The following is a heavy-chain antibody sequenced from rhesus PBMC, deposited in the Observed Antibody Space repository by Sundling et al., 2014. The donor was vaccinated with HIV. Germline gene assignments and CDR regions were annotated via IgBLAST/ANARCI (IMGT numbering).Heavy chain of an antibody. D-gene: IGHD1-20*01. Sequence: QVQLQESGPGVVKPSETLSLTCAVSSDSISDTYRWTWIRQSPGKGLEWIGYIYGRGPNTNYNPSLKSRVTISKDTSKNQFSLKLTSVTAADTAVYYCARKQPRPRSDFDSWGQGVLVTVSS. V-gene: IGHV4S10*01. CDR2: IYGRGPNT. J-gene: IGHJ4*01. CDR1: SDSISDTYR. CDR3: ARKQPRPRSDFDS.